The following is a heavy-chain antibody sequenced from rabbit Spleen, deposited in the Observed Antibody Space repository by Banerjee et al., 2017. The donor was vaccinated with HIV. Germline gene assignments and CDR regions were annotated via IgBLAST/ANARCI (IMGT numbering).Heavy chain of an antibody. V-gene: IGHV1S47*01. CDR1: GFDFSAYG. CDR3: VRDRANIGGDYGPYYFDL. D-gene: IGHD2-1*01. J-gene: IGHJ4*01. CDR2: IDPLFENT. Sequence: QEQLVESGGGLVQPGGYLTLSCKASGFDFSAYGVSWVRQAPGKGLEWIGYIDPLFENTYYASWVNGRFTISRHNAQNTLYLQLNSLTAADTATYFCVRDRANIGGDYGPYYFDLWGPGTLVTVS.